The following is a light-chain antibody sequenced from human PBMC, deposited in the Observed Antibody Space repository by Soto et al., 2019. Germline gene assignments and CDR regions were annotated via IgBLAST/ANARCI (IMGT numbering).Light chain of an antibody. CDR3: GTWDSSLRAGV. V-gene: IGLV1-40*01. Sequence: QSVLTQPPSVSGAPGQRVTISCTGSSSNIGAGFDVHWYHQIAGTAPKLLIYGNSNRPSGVPDRFSGSKSGTSATLGITGLQTGDEAYYYCGTWDSSLRAGVFGGGTKVTVL. J-gene: IGLJ2*01. CDR1: SSNIGAGFD. CDR2: GNS.